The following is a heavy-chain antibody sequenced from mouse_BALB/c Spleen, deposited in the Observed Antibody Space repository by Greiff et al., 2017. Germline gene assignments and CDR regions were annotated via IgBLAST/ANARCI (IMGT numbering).Heavy chain of an antibody. CDR1: GYSITSDYA. Sequence: EVQLQQSGPGLVKPSQSLSLTCTVTGYSITSDYAWYWIRQFPGNKLEWMGYISYSGSTSYNPSLKSRISITRDTSKNQFFLQLNSVTTEDTATYYCARSSPPDFDYWGQGTTLTVSS. J-gene: IGHJ2*01. V-gene: IGHV3-2*02. D-gene: IGHD1-1*01. CDR3: ARSSPPDFDY. CDR2: ISYSGST.